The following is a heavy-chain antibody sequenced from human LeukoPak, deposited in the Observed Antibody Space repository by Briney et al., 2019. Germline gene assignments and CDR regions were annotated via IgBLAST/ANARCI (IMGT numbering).Heavy chain of an antibody. Sequence: KPSETLSLTCTVSGGSISSYYWSWIRQPPGKGLEWIGSIYHSGSTYYNPSLKSRVTISVDTSKNQFSLKLSSVTAADTAVYYCARDLGRYCSSTSCPNWFDPWGQGTLVTVSS. J-gene: IGHJ5*02. CDR3: ARDLGRYCSSTSCPNWFDP. D-gene: IGHD2-2*01. CDR1: GGSISSYY. CDR2: IYHSGST. V-gene: IGHV4-38-2*02.